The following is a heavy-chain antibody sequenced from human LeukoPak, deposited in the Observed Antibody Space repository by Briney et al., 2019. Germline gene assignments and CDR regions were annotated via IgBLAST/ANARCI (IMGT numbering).Heavy chain of an antibody. D-gene: IGHD3-22*01. CDR2: IYYSGST. J-gene: IGHJ2*01. CDR1: CGSISSYY. V-gene: IGHV4-59*01. CDR3: ARSPSWYYDSSGYSLPYWYFDL. Sequence: SETLSLTCTVACGSISSYYWSWIRQPPGKGLEWIGYIYYSGSTNYNPSLKSRVTISVDTSKNQFSLKLSSVTAADTAVYYCARSPSWYYDSSGYSLPYWYFDLWGRGTLVTVSS.